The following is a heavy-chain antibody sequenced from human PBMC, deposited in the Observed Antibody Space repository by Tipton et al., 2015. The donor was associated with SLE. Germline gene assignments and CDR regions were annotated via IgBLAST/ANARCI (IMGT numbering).Heavy chain of an antibody. J-gene: IGHJ3*02. CDR2: INSDGSST. CDR1: GFTFSSYW. V-gene: IGHV3-74*01. CDR3: ARDLKDDDAFDI. Sequence: SLRLSCAASGFTFSSYWMHWVRQAPGKGLVWVSRINSDGSSTSYADSVKGRFTISRDNAKNTLYLQMNRLRAEDTAVYYCARDLKDDDAFDIWGQGTMVTVSS.